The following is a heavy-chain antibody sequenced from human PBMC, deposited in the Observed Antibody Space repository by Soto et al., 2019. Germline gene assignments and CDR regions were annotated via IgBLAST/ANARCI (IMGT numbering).Heavy chain of an antibody. D-gene: IGHD3-22*01. J-gene: IGHJ4*02. CDR3: AKDFYDDGGYYYITPSDH. V-gene: IGHV3-23*01. Sequence: EVQLLESGGGLVQPGGSLRLSCAASGFTFSSYAMSWVRQAPGKGLEWVSAIVAGGGSTYYADSVKGRFTISRDNSKNTAXLHMNSLRAEDTALYFCAKDFYDDGGYYYITPSDHWGQGTLVTVSS. CDR1: GFTFSSYA. CDR2: IVAGGGST.